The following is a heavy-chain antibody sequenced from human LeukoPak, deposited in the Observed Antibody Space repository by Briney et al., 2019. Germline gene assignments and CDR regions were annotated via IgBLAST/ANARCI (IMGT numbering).Heavy chain of an antibody. V-gene: IGHV4-30-4*01. Sequence: SSQTLSLTCTVSGVSISSGDYYWSWIRQPPGKGLEWIGYIYYSGSTYYNPSLKSRVTISVDTSKNQFSLKLSSVTAADTAVYYCAGLWLVHGNDAFDIWGQGTMVTVSS. CDR1: GVSISSGDYY. CDR2: IYYSGST. CDR3: AGLWLVHGNDAFDI. J-gene: IGHJ3*02. D-gene: IGHD6-19*01.